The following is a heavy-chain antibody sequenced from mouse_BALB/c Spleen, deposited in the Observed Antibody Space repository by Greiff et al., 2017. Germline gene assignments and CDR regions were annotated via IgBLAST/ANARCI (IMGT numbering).Heavy chain of an antibody. J-gene: IGHJ3*01. CDR1: GFTFSSFG. D-gene: IGHD2-1*01. V-gene: IGHV5-17*02. Sequence: EVKLMESGGGLVQPGGSRKLSCAASGFTFSSFGMHWVRQAPEKGLEWVAYISSGSSTIYYADTVKGRFTISRDNPKNTLFLQMTSLRSEDTAMYYCARGGMGNSAWFAYWGQGTLVTVSA. CDR3: ARGGMGNSAWFAY. CDR2: ISSGSSTI.